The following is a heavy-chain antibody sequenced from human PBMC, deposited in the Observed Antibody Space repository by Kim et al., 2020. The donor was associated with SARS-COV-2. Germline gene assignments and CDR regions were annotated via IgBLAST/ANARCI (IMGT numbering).Heavy chain of an antibody. CDR1: GGSISSGGYY. Sequence: SETLSLTCTVSGGSISSGGYYWSWIRQHPGKGLEWIGYIYYSGSTYYNPSLKSRVTISVDTSKNQFSLKLSSVTAADTAVYYCAREEVGATTLDYWGQGTLVTLSS. D-gene: IGHD1-26*01. V-gene: IGHV4-31*03. CDR2: IYYSGST. J-gene: IGHJ4*02. CDR3: AREEVGATTLDY.